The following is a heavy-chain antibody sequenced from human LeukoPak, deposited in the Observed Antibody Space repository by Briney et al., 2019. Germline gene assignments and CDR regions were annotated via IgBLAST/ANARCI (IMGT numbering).Heavy chain of an antibody. D-gene: IGHD6-19*01. J-gene: IGHJ4*02. Sequence: GGSLRLSCAPSRFTFSIYWMSWVRQAPGKGLEWVSSISSSSSYIYYADSVKGRFTISRDNAKNSLYLQMNSLKAEDTAVYYCATVIAVAGNVNPDYWGQETLVTVSS. CDR3: ATVIAVAGNVNPDY. V-gene: IGHV3-21*04. CDR2: ISSSSSYI. CDR1: RFTFSIYW.